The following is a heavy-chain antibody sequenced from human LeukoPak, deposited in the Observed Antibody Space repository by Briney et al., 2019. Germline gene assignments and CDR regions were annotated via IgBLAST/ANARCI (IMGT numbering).Heavy chain of an antibody. CDR3: ARDPYYYDSSGYFDY. CDR1: GYTFTGYY. V-gene: IGHV1-2*06. Sequence: ASVKVSCKASGYTFTGYYMHWVRQAPGQGLEWMGRINPNSGGTNYAQKFQGRVTMTRDTSISTAYMELSRLRSDDTAVYYCARDPYYYDSSGYFDYWGQGTLVTVSS. D-gene: IGHD3-22*01. CDR2: INPNSGGT. J-gene: IGHJ4*02.